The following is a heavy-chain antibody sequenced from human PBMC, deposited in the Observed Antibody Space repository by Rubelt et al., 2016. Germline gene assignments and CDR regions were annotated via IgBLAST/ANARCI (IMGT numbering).Heavy chain of an antibody. D-gene: IGHD3-22*01. J-gene: IGHJ4*02. CDR2: INPNSGGT. CDR3: ARFAIGGHSSGYLFDY. V-gene: IGHV1-2*02. CDR1: GYTFTGYY. Sequence: QVQLVQSGAEVKKPGASVKVSCKASGYTFTGYYMHWVRQAPGQGLEWMGWINPNSGGTNYAQKFQGRLRMTRDTAISTAYMELSRLRSDDTAVYYCARFAIGGHSSGYLFDYWGQGTLVTVSS.